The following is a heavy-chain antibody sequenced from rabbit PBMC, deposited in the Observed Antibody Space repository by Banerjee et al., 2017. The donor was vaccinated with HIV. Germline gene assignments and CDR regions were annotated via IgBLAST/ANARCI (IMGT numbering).Heavy chain of an antibody. Sequence: QSLEESGGDLVKPGASLTLTCTASGFSFSSSYYMCWVRQAPGKGLEWIACIYTGSSGSTYYASWAKGRFTISKTSSTTVTLQMTSLTAADTATYFCARATYGASDYADAWGQGTLVTVS. CDR3: ARATYGASDYADA. J-gene: IGHJ2*01. D-gene: IGHD2-1*01. CDR2: IYTGSSGST. V-gene: IGHV1S40*01. CDR1: GFSFSSSYY.